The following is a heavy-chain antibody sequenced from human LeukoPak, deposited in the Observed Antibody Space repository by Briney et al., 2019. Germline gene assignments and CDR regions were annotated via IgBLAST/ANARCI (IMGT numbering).Heavy chain of an antibody. CDR3: ARVPAGGAFDY. Sequence: GSLRLSCAASGFTFRSYNMNWVRQPPGKGLEWIGSIYYSGSTNYNPSLKSRVTISVDKSKNQFSLKLSSVTAADTAVYYCARVPAGGAFDYWGQGTLVTVSS. J-gene: IGHJ4*02. D-gene: IGHD4-17*01. CDR2: IYYSGST. V-gene: IGHV4-4*02. CDR1: GFTFRSYNM.